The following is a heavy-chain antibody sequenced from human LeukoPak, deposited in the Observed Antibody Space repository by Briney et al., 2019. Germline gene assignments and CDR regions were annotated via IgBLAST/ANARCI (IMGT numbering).Heavy chain of an antibody. CDR2: ISSSSSYI. Sequence: GGSLRLSCAASGFTFSSYSMNWVRQAPGKGLEWDSSISSSSSYIYYADSVKGRFTISRDNAKNSLYLQMNSLRAEDTAVYYCARDCSGGSCYNQHWGQGTLVTVSS. V-gene: IGHV3-21*01. CDR3: ARDCSGGSCYNQH. J-gene: IGHJ1*01. CDR1: GFTFSSYS. D-gene: IGHD2-15*01.